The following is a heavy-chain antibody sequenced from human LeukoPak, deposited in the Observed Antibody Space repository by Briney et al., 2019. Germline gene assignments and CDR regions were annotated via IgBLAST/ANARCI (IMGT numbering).Heavy chain of an antibody. J-gene: IGHJ4*02. CDR2: ISYDGNMK. V-gene: IGHV3-30*02. Sequence: GGSLRLACAASGFTFSSYGMYWVRQAPGKGLEWVAYISYDGNMKDYADSVKGRFTVSRDNSKNTLFLQMNSLRVEDTAVYYCAKKTPGDWVPLDSWGQGTVVTVSS. CDR1: GFTFSSYG. CDR3: AKKTPGDWVPLDS. D-gene: IGHD3-9*01.